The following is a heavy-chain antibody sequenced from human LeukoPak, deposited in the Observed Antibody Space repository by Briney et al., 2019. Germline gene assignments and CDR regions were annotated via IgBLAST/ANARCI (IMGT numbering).Heavy chain of an antibody. CDR1: GGSFSGYY. CDR3: ARENFQSPLDY. D-gene: IGHD2/OR15-2a*01. V-gene: IGHV4-34*01. CDR2: INHSGST. J-gene: IGHJ4*02. Sequence: SETLSLTCTVYGGSFSGYYWSWIRQPPGKGLEWIGEINHSGSTNYNPSLKSRVTISVDTSKNQFSLKLSSVTAADTAVYYCARENFQSPLDYWGQGTLVTVSS.